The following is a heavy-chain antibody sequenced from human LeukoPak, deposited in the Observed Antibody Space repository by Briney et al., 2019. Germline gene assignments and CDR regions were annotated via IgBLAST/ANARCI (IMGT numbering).Heavy chain of an antibody. J-gene: IGHJ3*02. CDR1: GGSISSYY. D-gene: IGHD3-22*01. V-gene: IGHV4-59*12. CDR2: IYYSGST. CDR3: ARDPYYYDSSGYSSSHAFDI. Sequence: PSETLSLTCTVSGGSISSYYCSWVRQPPGKGLEWIGYIYYSGSTNYNPSLKSRVTISVDTSKNQISLKLSSVTAADTAVYYCARDPYYYDSSGYSSSHAFDIWGQGTMVSVSS.